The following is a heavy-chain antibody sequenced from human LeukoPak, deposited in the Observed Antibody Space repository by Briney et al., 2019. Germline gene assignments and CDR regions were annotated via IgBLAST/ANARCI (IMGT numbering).Heavy chain of an antibody. CDR3: VSQSYSGSDNFYFHY. J-gene: IGHJ4*02. CDR2: ISGSGERT. Sequence: GGSLRLSCVTSGFMFSTYAMSWVRQAPGKGLEWVSTISGSGERTYYADSVKGRLTVSRDNSKNTLYLQMKSLRAEDTAVYYCVSQSYSGSDNFYFHYWGQGTLVAVSS. CDR1: GFMFSTYA. D-gene: IGHD1-26*01. V-gene: IGHV3-23*01.